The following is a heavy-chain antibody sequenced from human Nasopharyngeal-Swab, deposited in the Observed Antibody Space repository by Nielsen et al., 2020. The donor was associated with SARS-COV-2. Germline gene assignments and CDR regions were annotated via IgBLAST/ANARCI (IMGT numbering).Heavy chain of an antibody. CDR3: AKLAFVGTTYDAFDI. CDR1: GSTFDDYA. J-gene: IGHJ3*02. D-gene: IGHD7-27*01. Sequence: TLTLTCAASGSTFDDYAMHWVRQAPGKGLEWVSGISWNSGSIGYADSVKGRFTISRDNAKNSLYLQMNSLRAEDTALYYCAKLAFVGTTYDAFDIWGQGTMVTVSS. V-gene: IGHV3-9*01. CDR2: ISWNSGSI.